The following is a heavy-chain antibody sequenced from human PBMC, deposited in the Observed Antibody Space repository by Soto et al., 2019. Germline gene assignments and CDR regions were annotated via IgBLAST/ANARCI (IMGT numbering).Heavy chain of an antibody. J-gene: IGHJ6*02. V-gene: IGHV3-30-3*01. CDR1: GFTFSSYA. Sequence: GGSLRLSCAASGFTFSSYAMHWVRQAPGKGLEWVAVISYDGSNKYYADSVKGRFTISRDNSKNTLYLQMNSLRAEDTAVYYCARERTVTTGYYYYGMDVWGQGTTVTVYS. CDR2: ISYDGSNK. D-gene: IGHD4-4*01. CDR3: ARERTVTTGYYYYGMDV.